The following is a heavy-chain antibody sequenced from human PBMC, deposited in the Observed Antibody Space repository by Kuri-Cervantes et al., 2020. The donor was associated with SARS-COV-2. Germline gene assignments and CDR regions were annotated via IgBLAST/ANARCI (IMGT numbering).Heavy chain of an antibody. CDR3: ARRLWSGYSFRYYHYMDV. J-gene: IGHJ6*03. CDR2: TNHSGST. CDR1: GGSFSGYY. V-gene: IGHV4-34*01. Sequence: ESLKISCAVYGGSFSGYYWTWIRQPPGKGLEWIGETNHSGSTNYNPSLKSRVTISVDTSKNQISLKLSSVTAADTAVYYCARRLWSGYSFRYYHYMDVWGKGTTVTVSS. D-gene: IGHD3-3*01.